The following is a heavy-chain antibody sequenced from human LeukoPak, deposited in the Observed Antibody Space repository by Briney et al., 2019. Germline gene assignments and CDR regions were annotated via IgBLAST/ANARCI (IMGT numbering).Heavy chain of an antibody. Sequence: SETLSLTCTVSGGPISSHYWSWIRQPPGEGLEWIGYISYSGRINYNPSLKSRVTLSLDTSKNQFSLTLTSVTAADTAVYYCARGAGWWDYWGQGTLVTVSS. V-gene: IGHV4-59*11. CDR1: GGPISSHY. CDR2: ISYSGRI. CDR3: ARGAGWWDY. D-gene: IGHD2-15*01. J-gene: IGHJ4*02.